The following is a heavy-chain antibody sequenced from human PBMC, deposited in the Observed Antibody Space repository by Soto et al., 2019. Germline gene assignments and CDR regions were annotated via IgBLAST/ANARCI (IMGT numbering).Heavy chain of an antibody. V-gene: IGHV3-7*01. Sequence: EVQLVESGEGLVQPGGSLRLSCAASGFTFSSYWMSWVRQAPGKGLEWVANIKQDGSEKYYVDSVKGRFTISRDNAKNSLYLQMNSLRAEDTAVYYCARDCSSTSCYALDYWGQGTLVTVSS. CDR2: IKQDGSEK. D-gene: IGHD2-2*01. CDR1: GFTFSSYW. J-gene: IGHJ4*02. CDR3: ARDCSSTSCYALDY.